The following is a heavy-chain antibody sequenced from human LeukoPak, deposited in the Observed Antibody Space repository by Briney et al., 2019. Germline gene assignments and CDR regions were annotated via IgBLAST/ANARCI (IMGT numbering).Heavy chain of an antibody. CDR1: SDSISSNNW. Sequence: SETLSLTCAVSSDSISSNNWWNWVRQPPGKGLEWIGEIYHSGITEYNPSLRSRVTISVDKSKNQFSLKLNSVTAADTAVYYCARDRDRGGDCYYFDYWGQGTLVTVSS. J-gene: IGHJ4*02. D-gene: IGHD2-21*02. V-gene: IGHV4-4*02. CDR2: IYHSGIT. CDR3: ARDRDRGGDCYYFDY.